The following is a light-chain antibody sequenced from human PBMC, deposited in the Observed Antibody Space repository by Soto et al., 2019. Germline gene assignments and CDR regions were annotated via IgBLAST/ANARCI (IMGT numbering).Light chain of an antibody. Sequence: QSVLTQPASVSGSPGQSITISCTGTSSDVGGYNYVSWYQQHPGNAPKLMIYEVSNRPSGVSNRFSGSKSGNTASLTISGLQAEDEADYYCSSYTSSSLYVFGTGTKLTVL. V-gene: IGLV2-14*01. CDR3: SSYTSSSLYV. CDR1: SSDVGGYNY. CDR2: EVS. J-gene: IGLJ1*01.